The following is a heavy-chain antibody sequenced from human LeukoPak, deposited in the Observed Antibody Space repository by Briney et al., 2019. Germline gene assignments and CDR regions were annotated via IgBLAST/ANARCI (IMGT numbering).Heavy chain of an antibody. CDR2: ISSSSSTI. CDR1: GFTFSNYN. Sequence: GGSLRLSCAASGFTFSNYNMNWVRQAPGKGLEWVSYISSSSSTIYYADSVKGRFTVSRDNAKNSLFLQMNGLRDEDTAVYYCARDTSNRIGGVFDYWGQGTLVTVSS. CDR3: ARDTSNRIGGVFDY. J-gene: IGHJ4*02. V-gene: IGHV3-48*02. D-gene: IGHD2/OR15-2a*01.